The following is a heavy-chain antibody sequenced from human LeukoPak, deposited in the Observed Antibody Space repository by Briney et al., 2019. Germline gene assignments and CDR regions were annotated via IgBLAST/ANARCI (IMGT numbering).Heavy chain of an antibody. Sequence: GGSLRLSCAASGFTFSDYCMSWFRQAPGKGLEWVSYISSSGSTIYYADSVKGRFTISRDNAKNSLYLQMNSLRAEDTAVYYCARDRRYGDYDYWGQGTLVTVSS. CDR2: ISSSGSTI. CDR3: ARDRRYGDYDY. CDR1: GFTFSDYC. D-gene: IGHD4-17*01. V-gene: IGHV3-11*04. J-gene: IGHJ4*02.